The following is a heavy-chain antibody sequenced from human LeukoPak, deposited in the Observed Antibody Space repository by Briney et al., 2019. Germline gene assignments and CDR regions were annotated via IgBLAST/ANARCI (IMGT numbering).Heavy chain of an antibody. Sequence: ASVKVSCKASGYTFTGYYMHWVRQAPGQGLEWMGWINPNSGGTNYAQKFQGRVTMTRDTSISTAYMELSRLRSDDTAVYYCARDFVEMATSDHWVAFDIWGQGTMVTVSS. CDR2: INPNSGGT. D-gene: IGHD5-24*01. V-gene: IGHV1-2*02. CDR3: ARDFVEMATSDHWVAFDI. CDR1: GYTFTGYY. J-gene: IGHJ3*02.